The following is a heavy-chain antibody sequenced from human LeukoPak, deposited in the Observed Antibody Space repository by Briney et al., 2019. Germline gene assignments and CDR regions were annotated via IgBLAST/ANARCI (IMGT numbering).Heavy chain of an antibody. CDR1: GGSISSSSYY. J-gene: IGHJ4*02. V-gene: IGHV4-39*01. Sequence: SETLSLTCTVSGGSISSSSYYWGWIRHPPGKGLEWIGSVYYGGSTYYNPSLKSRVTISVDTSKNQFSLKLSSVTAADTAVYYCARTEDIVVVVATKWDQGTLVTVSS. CDR3: ARTEDIVVVVATK. CDR2: VYYGGST. D-gene: IGHD2-15*01.